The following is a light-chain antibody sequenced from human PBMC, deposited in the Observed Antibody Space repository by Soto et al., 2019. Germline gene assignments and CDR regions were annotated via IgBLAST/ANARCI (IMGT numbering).Light chain of an antibody. Sequence: QAVVTQPASVSGSPGQSITISCTGTSSDVGGYNYVSWYQQYPGKAPKLMIYDVSNRPSGVSNRFSGSKSGNTASLTISGLQPEDEADYYCSSYTTSSSPVFGGGTKLTVL. J-gene: IGLJ3*02. V-gene: IGLV2-14*03. CDR1: SSDVGGYNY. CDR2: DVS. CDR3: SSYTTSSSPV.